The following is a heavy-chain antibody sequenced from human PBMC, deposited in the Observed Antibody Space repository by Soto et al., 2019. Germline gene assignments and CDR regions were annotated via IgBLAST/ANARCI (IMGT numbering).Heavy chain of an antibody. CDR1: GFTFSGSA. Sequence: VQLVESGGGLVQPGGSLKVSCAASGFTFSGSAMHWVRQASGKGLEWVGRIRSKANSYATAYAVSVKGRFTISRDDSRNTAYLQMNSLKTEDTAVYYCARGIYDFRSGHPKGAEYWGQGTVVTVSS. D-gene: IGHD3-3*01. CDR2: IRSKANSYAT. V-gene: IGHV3-73*02. J-gene: IGHJ4*02. CDR3: ARGIYDFRSGHPKGAEY.